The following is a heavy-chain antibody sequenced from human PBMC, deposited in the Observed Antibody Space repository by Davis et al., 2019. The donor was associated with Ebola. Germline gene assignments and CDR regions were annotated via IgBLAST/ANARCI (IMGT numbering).Heavy chain of an antibody. CDR2: ISAYNGNT. Sequence: ASVKVSSKASGYTFTSYGISWVRQAPGQGLEWMGWISAYNGNTNYAQKLQGRVTMTTDTSTSTAYMELRSLRSEDTAVYYCARGKAVAGTRGLSWFDPWGPGTLVTVSS. V-gene: IGHV1-18*01. CDR3: ARGKAVAGTRGLSWFDP. D-gene: IGHD6-19*01. J-gene: IGHJ5*02. CDR1: GYTFTSYG.